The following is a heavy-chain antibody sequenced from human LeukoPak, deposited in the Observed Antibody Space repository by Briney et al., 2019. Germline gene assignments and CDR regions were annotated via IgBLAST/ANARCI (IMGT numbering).Heavy chain of an antibody. D-gene: IGHD1-26*01. CDR1: GYTFTSYA. CDR2: INAGNGNT. V-gene: IGHV1-3*01. J-gene: IGHJ3*02. Sequence: ASVKVSCKASGYTFTSYAMHWVRQAPGQRLEWMGWINAGNGNTKYSQKFQGRVTITRDASASTAYMELSSLRSEDTAVYYCARVGATPDDAFDIWGQGTMVTVSS. CDR3: ARVGATPDDAFDI.